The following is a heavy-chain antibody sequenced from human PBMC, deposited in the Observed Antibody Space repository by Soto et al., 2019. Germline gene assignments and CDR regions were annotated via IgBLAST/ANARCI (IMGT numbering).Heavy chain of an antibody. V-gene: IGHV1-3*01. CDR1: GYTFTRYT. Sequence: SVKVSCKASGYTFTRYTMNWVRQAPGQRLEWMGWINPDNGNTKSSQKFQDRVIITRDTSASTAYMDLSSLRSEDAAVYYCARGIATGQLDPWGQGTLVTVSS. D-gene: IGHD2-15*01. CDR2: INPDNGNT. J-gene: IGHJ5*02. CDR3: ARGIATGQLDP.